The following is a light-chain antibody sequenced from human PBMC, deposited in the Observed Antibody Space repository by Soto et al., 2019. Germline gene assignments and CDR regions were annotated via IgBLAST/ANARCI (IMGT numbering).Light chain of an antibody. CDR2: GAS. V-gene: IGKV3-15*01. J-gene: IGKJ1*01. CDR1: QSVTTN. Sequence: EIVMTQSPAALCASPGERVTLSCRASQSVTTNMAWYQQKPGQAPRLLIYGASTRATGIPARFSGSGSGTDFTLTIRSLQSEDFAVYYCQQYNNWPPWTVGQGTKVDIK. CDR3: QQYNNWPPWT.